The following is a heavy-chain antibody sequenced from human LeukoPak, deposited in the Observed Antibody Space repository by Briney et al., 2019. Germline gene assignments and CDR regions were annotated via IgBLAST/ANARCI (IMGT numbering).Heavy chain of an antibody. Sequence: PSETQSLTCSVTGGSISRSSYYWGWIRQPPGEGLEWIGNIHYSGKTYYNPSLKSRVTISIDTSKNQFSLKLSSVTAADTAVYSCAKVGGLAVAGTDNWMDPWGQGTLVTVSS. J-gene: IGHJ5*02. V-gene: IGHV4-39*02. CDR2: IHYSGKT. CDR1: GGSISRSSYY. D-gene: IGHD6-19*01. CDR3: AKVGGLAVAGTDNWMDP.